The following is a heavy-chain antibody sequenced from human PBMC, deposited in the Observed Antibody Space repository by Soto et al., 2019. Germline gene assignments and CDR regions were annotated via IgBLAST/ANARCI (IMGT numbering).Heavy chain of an antibody. CDR1: GYTFTSYD. CDR2: MNPNSGNT. V-gene: IGHV1-8*01. J-gene: IGHJ6*03. D-gene: IGHD3-3*01. CDR3: ARRFLEWTKPPYYYYMDV. Sequence: ASVKVSCKASGYTFTSYDINWVRQATGQGLEWMGWMNPNSGNTGYAQKFQGRVTMTRNTSISTAYMELSSLRSEDTAVYYCARRFLEWTKPPYYYYMDVWGKGTTVTVSS.